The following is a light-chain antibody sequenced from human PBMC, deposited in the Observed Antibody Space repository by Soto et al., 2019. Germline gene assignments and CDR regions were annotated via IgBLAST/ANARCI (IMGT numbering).Light chain of an antibody. V-gene: IGKV3-11*01. CDR3: QQRTSWPSST. CDR2: DAS. Sequence: EIVLTQSPATLSLSPGERATLSCRASQSVRSYLAWYQQKPGQAPSLLIHDASSRATGIPARFSGSGSGTDFTLTISSLEPEDFAVYYCQQRTSWPSSTLGQGTRLEIK. J-gene: IGKJ5*01. CDR1: QSVRSY.